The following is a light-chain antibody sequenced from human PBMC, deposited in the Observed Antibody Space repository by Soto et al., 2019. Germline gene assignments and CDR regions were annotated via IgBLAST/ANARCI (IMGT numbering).Light chain of an antibody. V-gene: IGKV2-28*01. CDR3: MQALQTPWT. Sequence: DIVMTQSPLSLPVTPGEPASISCRSSESLLHSNGYNYLDWYLQKPGQSPQLLIFLGSNRASGVPDRLIGSGSGPDFTLKISRVEAEDVGVYYCMQALQTPWTFGQGTKVAI. CDR1: ESLLHSNGYNY. CDR2: LGS. J-gene: IGKJ1*01.